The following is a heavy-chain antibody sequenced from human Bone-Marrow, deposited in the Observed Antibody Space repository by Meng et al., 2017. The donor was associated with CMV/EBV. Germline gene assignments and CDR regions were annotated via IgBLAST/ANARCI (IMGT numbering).Heavy chain of an antibody. CDR1: GGSFSGYY. Sequence: GSLRLSCAVYGGSFSGYYWSWICQPPGKGLEWIGEINHSGSTNYNPSLKSRVTISVDTSKNQFSLKLSSVTAADTAVYYCARGSTNRYLLSAPLDYWGQGTLVTVSS. V-gene: IGHV4-34*01. CDR3: ARGSTNRYLLSAPLDY. J-gene: IGHJ4*02. CDR2: INHSGST. D-gene: IGHD1-14*01.